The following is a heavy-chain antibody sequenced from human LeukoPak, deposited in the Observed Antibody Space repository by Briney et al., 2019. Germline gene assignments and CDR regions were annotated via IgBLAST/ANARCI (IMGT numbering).Heavy chain of an antibody. CDR1: GASISSYY. Sequence: AESLSLTCTVCGASISSYYSSWIRQPAGKWLEWNGYIYYSGGPTYNPSLKSRVTISVDTSKNQFSLKLSSVTAADTAGYYCARETSTGTAADWFDAWGQGTLVTVS. CDR3: ARETSTGTAADWFDA. J-gene: IGHJ5*02. CDR2: IYYSGGP. V-gene: IGHV4-59*01. D-gene: IGHD1-7*01.